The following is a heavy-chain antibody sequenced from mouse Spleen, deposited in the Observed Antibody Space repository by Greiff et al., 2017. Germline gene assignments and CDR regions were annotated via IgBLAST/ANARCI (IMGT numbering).Heavy chain of an antibody. CDR3: ARSERTSYFDY. V-gene: IGHV1-4*01. CDR1: GYTFTSYT. CDR2: INPSSGYT. Sequence: VQLQQSGAELARPGASVKMSCKASGYTFTSYTMHWVKQRPGQGLEWIGYINPSSGYTKYNQKFKDKATLTADKSSSTAYMQLSSLTSEDSAVYYCARSERTSYFDYWGQGTTLTVSS. J-gene: IGHJ2*01.